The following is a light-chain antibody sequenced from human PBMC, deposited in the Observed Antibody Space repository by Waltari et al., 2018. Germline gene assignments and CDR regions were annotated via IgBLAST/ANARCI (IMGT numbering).Light chain of an antibody. Sequence: EIVLTQSPATLSLSPGERATLSFRASQSVSNFLAWYQQKPGQAPRLLIYHESNRATGIPARFSGRGSGTDFTLTISSLEPGDSAVYYCQQRANWPPLTFGGGTRVEI. J-gene: IGKJ4*01. V-gene: IGKV3-11*01. CDR2: HES. CDR1: QSVSNF. CDR3: QQRANWPPLT.